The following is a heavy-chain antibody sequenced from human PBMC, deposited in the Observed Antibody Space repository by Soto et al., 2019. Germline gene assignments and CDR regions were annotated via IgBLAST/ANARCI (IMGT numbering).Heavy chain of an antibody. Sequence: ASVKVSCKXSGYTFTSYDINWVRQATGQGLEWMGWMNPNSGNTGYAQKFQGRVTMTRNTSISTAYMELSSLRSEDTAVYYCARRNSGGNWLDPWGQGTLVTVS. V-gene: IGHV1-8*01. J-gene: IGHJ5*02. CDR1: GYTFTSYD. D-gene: IGHD2-15*01. CDR2: MNPNSGNT. CDR3: ARRNSGGNWLDP.